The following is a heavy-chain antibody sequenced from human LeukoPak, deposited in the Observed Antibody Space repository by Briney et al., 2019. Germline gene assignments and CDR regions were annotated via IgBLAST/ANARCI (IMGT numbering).Heavy chain of an antibody. Sequence: PGGSLRLSRAGSGFTFSGYEMGSARHAPRKGLDWASYISNTGSVTYHAHPVKGRFTSSRYNARNSLFLKMNSMRAEDTGVYYCTVVPMGWGQGTLVTVSS. CDR1: GFTFSGYE. CDR3: TVVPMG. V-gene: IGHV3-48*03. CDR2: ISNTGSVT. D-gene: IGHD4-23*01. J-gene: IGHJ4*02.